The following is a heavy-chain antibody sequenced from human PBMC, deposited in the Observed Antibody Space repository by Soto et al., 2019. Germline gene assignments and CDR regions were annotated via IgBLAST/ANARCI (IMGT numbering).Heavy chain of an antibody. CDR1: GFTFSSHA. J-gene: IGHJ2*01. V-gene: IGHV3-23*01. CDR3: AKALFPDIVVVPGAMPDRYFDL. D-gene: IGHD2-2*01. Sequence: EVQLLESGGDLVEPGGSLRLSCAASGFTFSSHAMSCVRQAPGKGLEWVSGISGSGDRTYSADSVKGRFTISRDNSKNTLYLQLNSLRAEDTAVYFSAKALFPDIVVVPGAMPDRYFDLWGRGTLVTVSS. CDR2: ISGSGDRT.